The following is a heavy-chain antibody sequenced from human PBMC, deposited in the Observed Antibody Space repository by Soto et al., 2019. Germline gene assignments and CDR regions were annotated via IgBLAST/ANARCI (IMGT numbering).Heavy chain of an antibody. D-gene: IGHD3-22*01. Sequence: GGSLRLSCAASGFTFSSYSMNWVRQAPGKGLEWVSSISSSSSYIYYADSVKGRFTISRDNSKNSLYLQMNSLRAEDTAVYYCAKEELDSSGYYSNPFDYWGQGTLVTVSS. J-gene: IGHJ4*02. CDR3: AKEELDSSGYYSNPFDY. V-gene: IGHV3-21*04. CDR2: ISSSSSYI. CDR1: GFTFSSYS.